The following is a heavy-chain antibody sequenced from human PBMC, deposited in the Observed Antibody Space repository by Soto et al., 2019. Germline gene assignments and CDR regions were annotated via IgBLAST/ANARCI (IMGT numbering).Heavy chain of an antibody. V-gene: IGHV3-30*03. J-gene: IGHJ6*03. CDR2: ISYDGSNK. Sequence: QVQLVESGGGVVQPGRSLRLSCAASGFTFSSYGMHWVRQAPGXXXXXXXVISYDGSNKYYADSVKGRFTISRDNSKNXXYXXXXXXXXXXXXXXXXXXXXXXXXXXXYYYMDVWGKGTTVTVSS. CDR1: GFTFSSYG. CDR3: XXXXXXXXXXXYYYMDV.